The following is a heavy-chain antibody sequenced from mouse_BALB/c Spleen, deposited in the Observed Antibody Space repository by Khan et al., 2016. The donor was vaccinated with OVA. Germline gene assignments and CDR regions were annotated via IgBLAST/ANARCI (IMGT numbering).Heavy chain of an antibody. J-gene: IGHJ3*01. V-gene: IGHV3-8*02. CDR3: ARSTYRYAFVY. CDR2: IIYTGYT. D-gene: IGHD2-14*01. CDR1: GDSITTGY. Sequence: EVQLVESGPSLVKPSQTLSLTCSVTGDSITTGYWNWIRKFPGNKLEYMGYIIYTGYTYYNPSLNRRISITRHTSNNQYYLQLNTVTDEDTATYYCARSTYRYAFVYWGQGTLVTGSA.